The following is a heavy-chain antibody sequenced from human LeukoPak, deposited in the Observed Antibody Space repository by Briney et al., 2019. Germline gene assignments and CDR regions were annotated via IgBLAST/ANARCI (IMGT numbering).Heavy chain of an antibody. CDR1: GGSINSGGYY. V-gene: IGHV4-31*03. CDR3: ARAPPPYSPYYYYYGMDV. J-gene: IGHJ6*04. CDR2: IYYSGST. Sequence: SETLSLTCTVSGGSINSGGYYWSWIRQHPGKGLEWIGYIYYSGSTYYNPSLKSRVTISVDTSKNQFSLKLSSVTAADTAVYYCARAPPPYSPYYYYYGMDVWGKGTTVTVSS. D-gene: IGHD5-12*01.